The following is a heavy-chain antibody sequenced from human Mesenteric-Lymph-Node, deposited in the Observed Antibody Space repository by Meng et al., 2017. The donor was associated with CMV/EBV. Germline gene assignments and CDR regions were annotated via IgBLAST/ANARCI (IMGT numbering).Heavy chain of an antibody. Sequence: ISSGGYHWSWIRQHPGKGLEWIGYIYYSGSVYYNPSLKSRVIISVDTSKNQFSLKLSSVTAADTAVYYCARGRVVERWTQHYWFDPWGQGTLVTVSS. CDR2: IYYSGSV. D-gene: IGHD1-1*01. V-gene: IGHV4-31*02. CDR3: ARGRVVERWTQHYWFDP. J-gene: IGHJ5*02. CDR1: ISSGGYH.